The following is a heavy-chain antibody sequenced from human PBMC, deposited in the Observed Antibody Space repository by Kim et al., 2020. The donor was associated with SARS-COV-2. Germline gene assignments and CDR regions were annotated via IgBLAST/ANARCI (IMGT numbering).Heavy chain of an antibody. Sequence: ASVKVSCKASGYTFTSYYINWVRQATGQGLGWMGWLNPNSGNTGSAQKCQGRVTMTRNTSISTAYMELSSLRSEDTAVYYCARVYRDYGGKGNWFDPWGQGTLIPVSS. D-gene: IGHD4-17*01. CDR1: GYTFTSYY. J-gene: IGHJ5*02. CDR3: ARVYRDYGGKGNWFDP. CDR2: LNPNSGNT. V-gene: IGHV1-8*01.